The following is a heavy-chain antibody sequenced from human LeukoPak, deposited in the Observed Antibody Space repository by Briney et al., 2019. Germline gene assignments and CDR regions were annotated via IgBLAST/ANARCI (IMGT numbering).Heavy chain of an antibody. CDR2: NTGSGGNT. Sequence: PGGSLRLSCAASGVIFSSYSMSWVRQAPGMGLEWVSVNTGSGGNTYYADSVKGRFTISKDNSKNTVYLQMSSLRVDETAVYYCAKAASSSWPSYSYGMDVWGQGTTVTVSS. CDR1: GVIFSSYS. J-gene: IGHJ6*02. V-gene: IGHV3-23*01. D-gene: IGHD6-13*01. CDR3: AKAASSSWPSYSYGMDV.